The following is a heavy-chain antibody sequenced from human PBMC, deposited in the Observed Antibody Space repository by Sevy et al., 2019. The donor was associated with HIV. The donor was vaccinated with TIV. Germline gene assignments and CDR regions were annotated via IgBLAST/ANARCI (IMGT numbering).Heavy chain of an antibody. CDR1: GYTFTSYG. CDR2: ISAYNGNT. D-gene: IGHD7-27*01. J-gene: IGHJ4*02. V-gene: IGHV1-18*01. Sequence: ASVKVSCKASGYTFTSYGISWVRQAPGQGLEWMGWISAYNGNTNYAQKLQGRVTMTTDTSTTTAYMELRSLRSDDTAVYYCARDGYLGTESYYFDYWGQGTLVTVSS. CDR3: ARDGYLGTESYYFDY.